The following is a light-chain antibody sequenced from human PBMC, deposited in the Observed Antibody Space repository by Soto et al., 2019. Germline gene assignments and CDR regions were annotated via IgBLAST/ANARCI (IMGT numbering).Light chain of an antibody. V-gene: IGLV2-14*01. Sequence: QSVLAQPASVSGSPGQSITISCTGTSSDVGGYNYVSWYQQHPGKAPKLMIYDVSNRPSGVSSRFSGSRSDNTASLTISGLQAEDEADYYCSSSTSSSTYVFGIGTKVT. CDR3: SSSTSSSTYV. J-gene: IGLJ1*01. CDR1: SSDVGGYNY. CDR2: DVS.